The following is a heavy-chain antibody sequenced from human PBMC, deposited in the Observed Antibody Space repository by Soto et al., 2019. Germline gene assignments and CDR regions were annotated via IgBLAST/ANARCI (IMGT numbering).Heavy chain of an antibody. CDR1: GFTFGNYA. Sequence: HPGGSLRLSCAASGFTFGNYAMTWVRQAPGKGLECVSRISGSGGGTYYADSVKGRFTISRDNAENTLYLHLNSLRAEDTAVYYCARDMNRYSYAHYYYGMDVWGQGTTVTVSS. CDR3: ARDMNRYSYAHYYYGMDV. J-gene: IGHJ6*02. CDR2: ISGSGGGT. V-gene: IGHV3-23*01. D-gene: IGHD5-18*01.